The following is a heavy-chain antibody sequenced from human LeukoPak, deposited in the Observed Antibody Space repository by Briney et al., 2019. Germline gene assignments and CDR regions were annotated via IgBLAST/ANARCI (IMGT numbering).Heavy chain of an antibody. V-gene: IGHV3-21*01. D-gene: IGHD4-17*01. CDR3: ARARFYDYGDGNYFDY. J-gene: IGHJ4*02. CDR2: ISSSSSYI. CDR1: GFTFSSYS. Sequence: VGSLRLSCAASGFTFSSYSMNWVRQAPGKGLEWVSSISSSSSYIYYADSVKGRFTISRDNAKNSLYLQMNSLRAEDTAVYYCARARFYDYGDGNYFDYWGQGTLVTVSS.